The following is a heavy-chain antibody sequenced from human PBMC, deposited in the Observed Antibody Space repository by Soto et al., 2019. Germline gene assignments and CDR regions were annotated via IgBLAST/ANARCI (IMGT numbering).Heavy chain of an antibody. J-gene: IGHJ4*02. Sequence: EVQLLESGGGLVQPGGSLRLSCAASGFTFSSYAMSWVRQAPGKGLEWGSAISGSGGSTYYADSVKGRFTISRDISNNTLDLQMDSPGAEATAVYYCAACNGGSCYSYGGQGTLYAVSS. CDR2: ISGSGGST. D-gene: IGHD2-15*01. V-gene: IGHV3-23*01. CDR3: AACNGGSCYSY. CDR1: GFTFSSYA.